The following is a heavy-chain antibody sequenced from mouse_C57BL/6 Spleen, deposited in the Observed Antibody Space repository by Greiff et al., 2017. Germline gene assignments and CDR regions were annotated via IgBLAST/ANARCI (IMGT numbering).Heavy chain of an antibody. CDR1: GYSITSGYY. J-gene: IGHJ1*03. CDR3: ANLYDYDVYWYFDV. V-gene: IGHV3-6*01. Sequence: VQLKESGPGLVKPSQSLSLTCSVTGYSITSGYYWNWIRQFPGNKLEWMGYISYDGSNNYNPSLKNRISITRDTSKNQFFLKLNSVTTEDTATYDCANLYDYDVYWYFDVWGTGTTVTVSA. CDR2: ISYDGSN. D-gene: IGHD2-4*01.